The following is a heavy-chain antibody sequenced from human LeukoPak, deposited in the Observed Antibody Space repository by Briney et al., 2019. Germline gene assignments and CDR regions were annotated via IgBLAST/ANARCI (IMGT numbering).Heavy chain of an antibody. Sequence: PGGSLRLSCAASGFTFSSYGMHWVRQAPGKGLEWVAVIWYDGSNKYYADSVKGRFTISRDNSKNTLYLQMNSLRAEDTAVYYCAGTSPSMVANFDYWGQRTLVTVSS. CDR2: IWYDGSNK. V-gene: IGHV3-33*01. D-gene: IGHD5-12*01. CDR1: GFTFSSYG. CDR3: AGTSPSMVANFDY. J-gene: IGHJ4*02.